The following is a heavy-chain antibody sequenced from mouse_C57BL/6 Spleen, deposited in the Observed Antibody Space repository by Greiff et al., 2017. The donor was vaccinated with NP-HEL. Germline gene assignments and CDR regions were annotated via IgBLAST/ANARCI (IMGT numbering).Heavy chain of an antibody. CDR2: IDPSDSYT. CDR3: ARRDWDVGFDY. CDR1: GYTFTSYW. D-gene: IGHD4-1*01. Sequence: QVQLQQPGAELVMPGASVKLSCKASGYTFTSYWMHWVKQRPGQGLEWIGEIDPSDSYTNYNQKFKGKSTLTVDKSSSTAYMQLSSLTSEDSAVYYCARRDWDVGFDYWGQGTTLTVSS. J-gene: IGHJ2*01. V-gene: IGHV1-69*01.